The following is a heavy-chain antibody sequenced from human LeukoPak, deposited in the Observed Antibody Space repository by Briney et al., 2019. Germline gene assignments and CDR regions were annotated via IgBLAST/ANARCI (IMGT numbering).Heavy chain of an antibody. Sequence: GGSLRLSCVASGFAFSGYSMNWVRQAPGKGLEWVSCIGSSSKYIYYADSVKGRFTISRDNAKNSLYLQMNSLRAEDTAEYYCAPTATSDSGSFRPALGQGTLVTVSS. V-gene: IGHV3-21*01. D-gene: IGHD3-10*01. CDR2: IGSSSKYI. J-gene: IGHJ5*02. CDR1: GFAFSGYS. CDR3: APTATSDSGSFRPA.